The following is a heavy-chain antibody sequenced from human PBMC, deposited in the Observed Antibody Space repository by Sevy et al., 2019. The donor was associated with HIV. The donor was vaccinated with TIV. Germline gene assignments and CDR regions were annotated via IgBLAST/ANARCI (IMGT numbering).Heavy chain of an antibody. J-gene: IGHJ5*02. CDR1: GGSISSGGYS. V-gene: IGHV4-30-2*01. CDR3: ARARQDFFDP. CDR2: IYHSGST. Sequence: SETLSLTCAVSGGSISSGGYSWSWIRQPPGKGLGWIGYIYHSGSTYYNPSLKSRVTISVDRSKNQFSLKLSSVTAADTAVYYCARARQDFFDPWGQGTLVTVSS.